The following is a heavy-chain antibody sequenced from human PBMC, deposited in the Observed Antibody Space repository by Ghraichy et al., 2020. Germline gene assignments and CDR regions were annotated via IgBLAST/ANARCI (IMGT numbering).Heavy chain of an antibody. CDR2: ISTSGSTI. J-gene: IGHJ4*02. Sequence: GSLRLSCAASGFTFSSYEMNWVRQAPGKGLEWVSYISTSGSTIYYADSVRGRFTISRDNAKNSLYLQMNSLRAEDTAVYYCARVLARSYYYDSSGYYIGYWGQGTLVTVSS. CDR3: ARVLARSYYYDSSGYYIGY. D-gene: IGHD3-22*01. V-gene: IGHV3-48*03. CDR1: GFTFSSYE.